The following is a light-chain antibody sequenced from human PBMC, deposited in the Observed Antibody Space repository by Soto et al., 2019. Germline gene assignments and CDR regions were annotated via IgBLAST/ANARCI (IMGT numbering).Light chain of an antibody. Sequence: VVLTPTPDNLSLCPGERVSLTFRTSQTISRNYLAWYQQKPGLAPRLIMYHGSRRGAGTPDRFSGSGSGTDFTLTFSSLQPEHFATYYCKQSYSSPITFGQGTRLEI. CDR3: KQSYSSPIT. V-gene: IGKV3D-20*02. CDR2: HGS. J-gene: IGKJ5*01. CDR1: QTISRNY.